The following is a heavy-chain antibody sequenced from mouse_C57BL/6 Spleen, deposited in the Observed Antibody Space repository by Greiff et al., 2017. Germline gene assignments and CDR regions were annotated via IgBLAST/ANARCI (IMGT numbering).Heavy chain of an antibody. J-gene: IGHJ4*01. Sequence: QVQLKQSGAELMKPGASVKLSCKATGYTFTGYWIEWVKQRPGHGLEWIGEILPGSGSTNYNEKFKGKATFTADTSSNTAYMQLSSLTTEDSAIXYCAMDDYALYYAMDYWGQGTSVTVSS. CDR3: AMDDYALYYAMDY. CDR2: ILPGSGST. V-gene: IGHV1-9*01. CDR1: GYTFTGYW. D-gene: IGHD2-4*01.